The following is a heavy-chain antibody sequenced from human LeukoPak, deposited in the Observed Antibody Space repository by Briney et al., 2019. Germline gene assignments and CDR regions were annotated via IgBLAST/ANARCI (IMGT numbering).Heavy chain of an antibody. D-gene: IGHD2-2*01. CDR3: AVVAYCSSTSCNDY. Sequence: GASVKVSCKASGGTFSSYAISWVRQAPGQGLEWMGGIIPIFGTANYAQKFQGRVTVTADESTSTAYMELSSLRSEDTAVYYCAVVAYCSSTSCNDYWGQGTLVTVSS. CDR2: IIPIFGTA. CDR1: GGTFSSYA. V-gene: IGHV1-69*13. J-gene: IGHJ4*02.